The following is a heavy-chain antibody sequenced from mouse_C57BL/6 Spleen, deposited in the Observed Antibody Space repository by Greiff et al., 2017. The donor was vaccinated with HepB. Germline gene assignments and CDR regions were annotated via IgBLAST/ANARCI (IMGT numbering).Heavy chain of an antibody. D-gene: IGHD4-1*01. V-gene: IGHV14-4*01. Sequence: VQLQQSGAELVRPGASVKLSCTASGFNIKDDYMHWVKQRPEQGLEWIGWIDPENGDTEYASKFQGKATITADTSSNTAYLQLSSLTSEDTAVYYCATGVANWERYAMDYWGQGTSVTVSS. CDR3: ATGVANWERYAMDY. CDR2: IDPENGDT. J-gene: IGHJ4*01. CDR1: GFNIKDDY.